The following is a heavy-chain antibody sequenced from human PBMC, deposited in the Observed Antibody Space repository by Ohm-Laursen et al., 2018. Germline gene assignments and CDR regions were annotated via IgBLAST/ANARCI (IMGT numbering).Heavy chain of an antibody. CDR2: ISGGGT. CDR1: GFPFSSFA. V-gene: IGHV3-23*01. Sequence: SLRLSCAASGFPFSSFAMTWVRQAPGKGLEWVSGISGGGTYYADSVKGRFTISRDNSKNTLYLQMNSLSAEDTAVYYCAPGYCSHTSCSAFDYWGQGTLVTVSS. D-gene: IGHD2-2*01. CDR3: APGYCSHTSCSAFDY. J-gene: IGHJ4*02.